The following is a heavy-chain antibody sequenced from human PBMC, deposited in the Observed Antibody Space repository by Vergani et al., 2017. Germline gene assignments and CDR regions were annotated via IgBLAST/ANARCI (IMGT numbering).Heavy chain of an antibody. CDR2: ISSSGSTI. V-gene: IGHV3-48*03. D-gene: IGHD4-17*01. Sequence: EVQLVESGGGLVQPGGSLRLSCAASGFTFSSYEMNWVRQAPGKGLEWVSYISSSGSTIYYADSVKGRFTISRDNAKNSLFLQMNSLRAEDTAVYYCASDTTVTTGWYFDLWGRGTLVTVSA. CDR1: GFTFSSYE. CDR3: ASDTTVTTGWYFDL. J-gene: IGHJ2*01.